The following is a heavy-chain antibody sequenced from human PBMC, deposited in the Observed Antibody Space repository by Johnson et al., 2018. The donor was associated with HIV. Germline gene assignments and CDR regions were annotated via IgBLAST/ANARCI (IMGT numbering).Heavy chain of an antibody. CDR1: GFTFSSYG. Sequence: VQLVESGGRVVQPGRSLRLSCAASGFTFSSYGMHWVRQAPGKGLEWVAVISHDGSDKNYADSVKGRFTISRDNSKNTLFLQMNSLRAEDTAVYYCAKLRWAPRAFDIWVQGTMVTVSS. D-gene: IGHD4-23*01. J-gene: IGHJ3*02. CDR3: AKLRWAPRAFDI. V-gene: IGHV3-30*18. CDR2: ISHDGSDK.